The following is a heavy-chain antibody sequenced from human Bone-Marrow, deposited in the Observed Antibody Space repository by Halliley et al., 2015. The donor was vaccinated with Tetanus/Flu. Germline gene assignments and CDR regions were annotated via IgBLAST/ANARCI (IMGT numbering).Heavy chain of an antibody. CDR3: ARGYCTSSNCYRSRGAGLEYFDH. Sequence: SLRLSCAGPGFTFSTYNINWVRQSPGRGLEWVSSISSASTYIYYADSVKGRFTISRDNAKNSLYLQMNSLRAEDTAVYFCARGYCTSSNCYRSRGAGLEYFDHWGPGTLVTVSS. J-gene: IGHJ4*02. V-gene: IGHV3-21*01. CDR1: GFTFSTYN. CDR2: ISSASTYI. D-gene: IGHD2-2*02.